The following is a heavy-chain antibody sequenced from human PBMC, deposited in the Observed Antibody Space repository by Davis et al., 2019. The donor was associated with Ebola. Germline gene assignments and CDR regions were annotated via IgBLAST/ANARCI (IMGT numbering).Heavy chain of an antibody. J-gene: IGHJ4*02. Sequence: AASVKVSCKASGYTFTSYAMNWVRQAPGQGLEWMGVINPSGGSTTYAQKFQGRVTMTRDTSTSTVYMELSGLRSEDTAVYYCAHLGPQRYCSGGGCHGYLDYWGQGTLVIVSS. D-gene: IGHD2-15*01. CDR2: INPSGGST. CDR1: GYTFTSYA. CDR3: AHLGPQRYCSGGGCHGYLDY. V-gene: IGHV1-46*01.